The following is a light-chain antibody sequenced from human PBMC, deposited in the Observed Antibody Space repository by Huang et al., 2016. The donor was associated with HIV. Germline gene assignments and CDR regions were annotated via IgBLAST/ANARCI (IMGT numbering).Light chain of an antibody. CDR2: GAS. V-gene: IGKV1-17*03. Sequence: DIQMTQSPSAMSASVGDRVTITCRASQGIGNHLAWFQQKPGKVPKLLIYGASSLQSGVPSRFSGSGSGTEFTLTISSLQPEDFATYYCLQHNSYPLTFGGGTKVEIK. CDR1: QGIGNH. CDR3: LQHNSYPLT. J-gene: IGKJ4*01.